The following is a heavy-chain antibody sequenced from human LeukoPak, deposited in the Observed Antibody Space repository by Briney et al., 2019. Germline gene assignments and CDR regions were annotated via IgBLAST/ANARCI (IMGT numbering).Heavy chain of an antibody. D-gene: IGHD6-13*01. CDR1: GFAFSSYW. V-gene: IGHV3-7*01. CDR2: IRQDGSDK. Sequence: GGSLRLSCAASGFAFSSYWMSWVRQAPGKGLEWVANIRQDGSDKQYVDSVKGRFTISRDNAKNSLYLQTDSLRAKDSAVYYCGRFSRSSSPAYWGQETLVTVSS. CDR3: GRFSRSSSPAY. J-gene: IGHJ4*02.